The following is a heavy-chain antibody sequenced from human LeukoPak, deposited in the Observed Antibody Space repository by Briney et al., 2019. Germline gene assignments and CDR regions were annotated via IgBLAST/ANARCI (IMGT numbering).Heavy chain of an antibody. CDR3: ARGGLVRGVITLDY. CDR2: INAGNGNT. Sequence: ASVKVSCKASGYTFTSYAMHWVRQAPGQRLEWMGWINAGNGNTKYSQKFQGRVTITRDTSASTAYMELSSLRSEDTAVYYCARGGLVRGVITLDYWGQGTLVTVSS. V-gene: IGHV1-3*01. J-gene: IGHJ4*02. CDR1: GYTFTSYA. D-gene: IGHD3-10*01.